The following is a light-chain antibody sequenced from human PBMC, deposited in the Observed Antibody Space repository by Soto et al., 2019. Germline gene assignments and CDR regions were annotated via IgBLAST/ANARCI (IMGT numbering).Light chain of an antibody. CDR2: SDN. Sequence: QSVLSQPPSASGTPGQRVTISCSGSNSNIGSYTVNWYQQLPGTAPKLLIYSDNQRPSGVPDRFSGSKSGTSASLAISGLQSEDEAGYYCAAWDDTLNGNWVFGGGTKLTVL. CDR1: NSNIGSYT. V-gene: IGLV1-44*01. J-gene: IGLJ3*02. CDR3: AAWDDTLNGNWV.